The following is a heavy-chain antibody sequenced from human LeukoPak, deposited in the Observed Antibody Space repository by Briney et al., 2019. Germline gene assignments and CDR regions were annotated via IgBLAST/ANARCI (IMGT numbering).Heavy chain of an antibody. J-gene: IGHJ4*02. D-gene: IGHD6-13*01. CDR3: ARGEGYSSSWYGFDY. CDR2: IYHSGST. Sequence: SETLSLTCTVSGGSISSGGYYWSWIRQPPGKGLEWIGYIYHSGSTYYNPSLKSRVTISVDRSKNQFSLKLSSVTAADTAVYYCARGEGYSSSWYGFDYWGQGTLVTVSS. CDR1: GGSISSGGYY. V-gene: IGHV4-30-2*01.